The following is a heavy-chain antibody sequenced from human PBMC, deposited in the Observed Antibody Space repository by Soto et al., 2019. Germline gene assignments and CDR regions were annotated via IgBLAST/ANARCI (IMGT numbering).Heavy chain of an antibody. CDR2: MSHSGGT. V-gene: IGHV4-34*01. D-gene: IGHD1-1*01. J-gene: IGHJ3*02. CDR3: ARVERGTATTVVDAFDI. CDR1: GGFVSSGNYY. Sequence: QEQLQQWGAGLLKPSETLSLTCAVYGGFVSSGNYYWSWIRQPPGKGLEWIGGMSHSGGTHFNPSLKSRVTISVDTSKNQFSLKMSSVTAADTALYYCARVERGTATTVVDAFDIWGPGTMVTVSS.